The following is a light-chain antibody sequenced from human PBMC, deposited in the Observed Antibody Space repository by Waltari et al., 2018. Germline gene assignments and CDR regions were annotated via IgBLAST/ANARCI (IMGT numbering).Light chain of an antibody. J-gene: IGKJ1*01. Sequence: EIVLTQSPGTLSLSPGESATLSCRISQSVTRALAWYQQKPGQAPRLLIYGASNRATGIPDRVSGSGSWTDFSLTISSLEPEDFAVYYCQHYLRLPVTFGQGTKVEVK. CDR3: QHYLRLPVT. V-gene: IGKV3-20*01. CDR1: QSVTRA. CDR2: GAS.